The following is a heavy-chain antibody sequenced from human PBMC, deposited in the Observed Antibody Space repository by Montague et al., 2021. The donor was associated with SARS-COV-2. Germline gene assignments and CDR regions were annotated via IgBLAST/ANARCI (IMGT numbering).Heavy chain of an antibody. CDR3: ARGYSSGWYGYYYYGMDV. Sequence: SETLSLTCAVSGGSVSSSNWWSWVRQPPGKGLEWIGEIYHSGSTNYNPXXKSRVTISADKSKNQFSLKLSSVTAADTAVYYCARGYSSGWYGYYYYGMDVWGQGTTVTASS. J-gene: IGHJ6*02. CDR2: IYHSGST. D-gene: IGHD6-19*01. V-gene: IGHV4-4*02. CDR1: GGSVSSSNW.